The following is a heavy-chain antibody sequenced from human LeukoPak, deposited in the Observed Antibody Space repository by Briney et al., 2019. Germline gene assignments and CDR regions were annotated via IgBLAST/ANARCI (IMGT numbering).Heavy chain of an antibody. CDR1: GYTFTSYG. Sequence: ASVKVSCKASGYTFTSYGISWVRQAPGQGLEWMGWISAYNGNTNYAQKLQGRVTMTTDTSTSTAYMELRSLSSDDTAVYYCARVPGIAAAGTLGRTGWFDPWGQGTLVTVSS. D-gene: IGHD6-13*01. CDR2: ISAYNGNT. CDR3: ARVPGIAAAGTLGRTGWFDP. V-gene: IGHV1-18*01. J-gene: IGHJ5*02.